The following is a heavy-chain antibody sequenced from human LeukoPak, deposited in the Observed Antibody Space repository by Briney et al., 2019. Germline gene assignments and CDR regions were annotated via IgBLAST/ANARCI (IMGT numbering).Heavy chain of an antibody. J-gene: IGHJ5*02. Sequence: EASVTDSFKASVYTYTYYYIHWVRQAPGQGLEWMGEINPKSGGTAYAQRFQGRVTMTRDTSISTVYMELRSLRSDDTAMYYSVSYDDSNYFAPWGKGTPVTVSS. CDR1: VYTYTYYY. CDR3: VSYDDSNYFAP. D-gene: IGHD3-22*01. CDR2: INPKSGGT. V-gene: IGHV1-2*02.